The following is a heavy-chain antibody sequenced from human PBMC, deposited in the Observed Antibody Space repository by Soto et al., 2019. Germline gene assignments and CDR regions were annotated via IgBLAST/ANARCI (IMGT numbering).Heavy chain of an antibody. CDR1: GGSISSYY. Sequence: XXTLSLPFTVSGGSISSYYWRWILQPPGKGLEWIGYIYYSGSTNHNPSLKSRVTISVDTSKNQFSLKLSSVTAADTAVYYCASSRWLQSRPFDYWGQGTLVTVSS. CDR2: IYYSGST. D-gene: IGHD5-12*01. CDR3: ASSRWLQSRPFDY. V-gene: IGHV4-59*01. J-gene: IGHJ4*02.